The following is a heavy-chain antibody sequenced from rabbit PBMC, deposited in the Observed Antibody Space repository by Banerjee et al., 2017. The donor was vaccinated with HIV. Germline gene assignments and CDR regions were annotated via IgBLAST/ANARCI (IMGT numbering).Heavy chain of an antibody. D-gene: IGHD2-1*01. CDR3: AREHTYADYGDFNL. J-gene: IGHJ4*01. CDR1: GFSFSSNA. CDR2: IGTSSGNT. V-gene: IGHV1S45*01. Sequence: QEQLEESGGDLVKPEGSLTLTCTASGFSFSSNAMCWVRQAPGKGLEWIACIGTSSGNTWYATWAKGRFTISKASSTTVTLQMTSLTAADTATYFCAREHTYADYGDFNLWGQGTLVTVS.